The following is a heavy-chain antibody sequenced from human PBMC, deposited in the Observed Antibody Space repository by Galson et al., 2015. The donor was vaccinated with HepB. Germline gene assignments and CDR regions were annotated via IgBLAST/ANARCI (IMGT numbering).Heavy chain of an antibody. CDR3: ARGTRGLGSYYPFFDC. J-gene: IGHJ4*02. D-gene: IGHD3-10*01. CDR2: ISSSSNSI. V-gene: IGHV3-48*04. Sequence: SLRLSCAASGFTFSSYNMHWVRQAPGKGLEWVSYISSSSNSIHYVDSVKGRFTISRDNTKNSLYLQMNSLRAEDTAVYYCARGTRGLGSYYPFFDCWGQGTLVTVSS. CDR1: GFTFSSYN.